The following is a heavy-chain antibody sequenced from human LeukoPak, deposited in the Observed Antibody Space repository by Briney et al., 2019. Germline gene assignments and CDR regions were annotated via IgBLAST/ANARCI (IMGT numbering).Heavy chain of an antibody. CDR1: GGSISSGGYS. J-gene: IGHJ3*02. CDR2: IYHSGST. V-gene: IGHV4-30-2*01. CDR3: ARGGDGDYAFYN. Sequence: PSQTLSLTCAVSGGSISSGGYSWRWIRQPPGNGLEWIGYIYHSGSTYYSPSLKSRVTISVDRSENQFSLKLSSVTAADTAVYYCARGGDGDYAFYNWGQGTMVTDSS. D-gene: IGHD4-17*01.